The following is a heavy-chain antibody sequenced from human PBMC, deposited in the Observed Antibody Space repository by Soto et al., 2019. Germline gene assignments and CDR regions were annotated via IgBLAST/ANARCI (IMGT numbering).Heavy chain of an antibody. D-gene: IGHD3-22*01. Sequence: GGALRLSFAASGFTFSSYAMNWVRQAPGKGLEWVSAIGARGGSTYYADSVKGRFTISRDNSENTLYLQMSSLRVEDAAVYYCAKDFFGSSDYYYAMDVWGQGTTVTVSS. CDR3: AKDFFGSSDYYYAMDV. V-gene: IGHV3-23*01. CDR1: GFTFSSYA. J-gene: IGHJ6*02. CDR2: IGARGGST.